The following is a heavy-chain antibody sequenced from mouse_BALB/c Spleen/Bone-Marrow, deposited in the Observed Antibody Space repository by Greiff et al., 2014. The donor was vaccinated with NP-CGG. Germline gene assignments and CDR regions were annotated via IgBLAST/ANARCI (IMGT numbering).Heavy chain of an antibody. CDR2: IDPYDNET. CDR1: GYAFTSYW. V-gene: IGHV1-52*01. CDR3: AREDLYYFDY. J-gene: IGHJ2*01. Sequence: LVEYGAELVRPGASVKLSCKASGYAFTSYWMNWVKQRPEQGLEWIGRIDPYDNETHYNQKFKDKAILTVDKSSSTVYMQFSSLTSEDSAVYFCAREDLYYFDYWCKGSTLTLSS.